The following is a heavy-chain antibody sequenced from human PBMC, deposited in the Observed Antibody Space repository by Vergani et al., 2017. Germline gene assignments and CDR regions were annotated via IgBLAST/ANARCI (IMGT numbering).Heavy chain of an antibody. J-gene: IGHJ4*02. CDR3: AGDDGRGGSSWTRRYLDY. Sequence: EVELVESGGGLVKPGGSLRLSCAASGFSFSSYSMNWVRQAPGKGLEWVSSISSSSSYIYYADSVKGRFTISRENAKNTLYLQMNSLRAEDTAVYYCAGDDGRGGSSWTRRYLDYWGQGTLVTVSS. CDR1: GFSFSSYS. V-gene: IGHV3-21*04. D-gene: IGHD6-13*01. CDR2: ISSSSSYI.